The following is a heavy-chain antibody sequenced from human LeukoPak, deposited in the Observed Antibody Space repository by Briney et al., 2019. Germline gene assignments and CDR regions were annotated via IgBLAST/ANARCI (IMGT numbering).Heavy chain of an antibody. CDR3: ARDFIVVVPAAIIDAFDI. D-gene: IGHD2-2*02. CDR1: GGSISSCY. Sequence: SETLSLTCTVSGGSISSCYWSWIRQPAGKGLEWIGRIYTSGSTNYNPSLKGRVTMSVDTSKNQFSLKLSSVTAADTAVYYCARDFIVVVPAAIIDAFDIWGQGTMVTVSS. J-gene: IGHJ3*02. V-gene: IGHV4-4*07. CDR2: IYTSGST.